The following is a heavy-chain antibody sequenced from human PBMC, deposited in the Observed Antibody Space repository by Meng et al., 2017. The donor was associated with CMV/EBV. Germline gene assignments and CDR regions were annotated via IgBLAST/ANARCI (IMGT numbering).Heavy chain of an antibody. Sequence: GESLKISCVASGFTFSEYGMSWVRQAPGEGLEWVSAIIATGDSTFYADSVKGRFTISRDNSKSTLYLQMNSLGAEDTAVYYCASYCISPSCWGGGQKPYYGMDVWGQGTTVTVSS. D-gene: IGHD2-2*01. V-gene: IGHV3-23*01. J-gene: IGHJ6*02. CDR3: ASYCISPSCWGGGQKPYYGMDV. CDR2: IIATGDST. CDR1: GFTFSEYG.